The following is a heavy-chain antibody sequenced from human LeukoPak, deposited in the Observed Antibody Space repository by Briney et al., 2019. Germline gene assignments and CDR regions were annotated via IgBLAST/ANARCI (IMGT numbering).Heavy chain of an antibody. D-gene: IGHD6-13*01. CDR1: GFTFSSYG. J-gene: IGHJ4*02. CDR3: ARERAAGNDY. CDR2: ISYDGSNK. V-gene: IGHV3-30*19. Sequence: GGSLRLSCAASGFTFSSYGMHWVRQAPGKGLEWVAVISYDGSNKYYADSVKGRFTISRDNSKNTLYLQMNSLRAEDTAVYYCARERAAGNDYWGQGTLVTVSS.